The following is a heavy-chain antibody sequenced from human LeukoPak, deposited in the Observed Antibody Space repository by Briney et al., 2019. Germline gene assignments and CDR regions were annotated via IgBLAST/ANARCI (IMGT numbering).Heavy chain of an antibody. V-gene: IGHV1-69-2*01. D-gene: IGHD3-22*01. J-gene: IGHJ4*02. CDR3: ATSGDSSGYTFAY. Sequence: ASVKVSCKVCGYTFTDYYMHWVQQAPGKGLELMGLVDPEDGETIYAEKFQGRVTITADTSTDTAYMELSSLRSEDTAVYYCATSGDSSGYTFAYWGQGTLVTVSS. CDR2: VDPEDGET. CDR1: GYTFTDYY.